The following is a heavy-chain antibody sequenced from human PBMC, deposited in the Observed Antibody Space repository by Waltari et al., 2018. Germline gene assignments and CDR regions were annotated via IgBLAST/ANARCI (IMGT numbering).Heavy chain of an antibody. CDR1: GFTFSSYW. CDR2: IKQDGSKK. J-gene: IGHJ3*02. Sequence: EVQLVESGGGLVQPGGSLRLSCAASGFTFSSYWMSWVRQAPGKGLEWVANIKQDGSKKYYVDSVKGRFTISRDNAKNSLYLQMNSLRAEDTAVYYCARIIVTLFGAFDIWGQGTMVTVSS. D-gene: IGHD3-16*02. CDR3: ARIIVTLFGAFDI. V-gene: IGHV3-7*04.